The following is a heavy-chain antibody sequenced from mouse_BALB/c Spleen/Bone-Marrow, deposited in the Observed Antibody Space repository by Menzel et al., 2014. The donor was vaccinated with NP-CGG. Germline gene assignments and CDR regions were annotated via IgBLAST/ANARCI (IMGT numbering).Heavy chain of an antibody. V-gene: IGHV14-3*02. J-gene: IGHJ2*01. D-gene: IGHD1-1*01. CDR1: GFNIKDIY. CDR2: IDPANGDT. CDR3: ARDYDPFDY. Sequence: VQLQQSGAELVKPGASVKLSCTASGFNIKDIYMHWVKQRPEQGLEWIGRIDPANGDTKYDPKFQGKATITADTSSNTAYLQLSSLTSEDTAVYYCARDYDPFDYWGQGTTLTVSS.